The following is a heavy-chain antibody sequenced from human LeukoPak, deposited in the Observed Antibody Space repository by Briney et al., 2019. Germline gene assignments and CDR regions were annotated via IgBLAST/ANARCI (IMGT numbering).Heavy chain of an antibody. CDR2: IRSKNYGGTT. D-gene: IGHD5-12*01. J-gene: IGHJ4*02. CDR3: TRVIVATKDY. V-gene: IGHV3-49*04. Sequence: GGSLRLSCTGSGFTFGDYAMNWVRQAPGKGLEWVGFIRSKNYGGTTECAASVKGRFTISRDDSRSIAYLQMNSLKTEDTAVYYCTRVIVATKDYWGQGTLVTVSS. CDR1: GFTFGDYA.